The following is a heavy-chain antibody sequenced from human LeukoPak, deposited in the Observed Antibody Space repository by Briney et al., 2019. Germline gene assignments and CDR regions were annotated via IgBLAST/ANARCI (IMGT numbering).Heavy chain of an antibody. CDR3: ARDGTHYYDQLGDAFDI. CDR2: ISSSGSTI. D-gene: IGHD3-22*01. CDR1: GFTFSDYY. J-gene: IGHJ3*02. V-gene: IGHV3-11*04. Sequence: GGSLRLSCAASGFTFSDYYMSWIRQAPGKGLEWVSYISSSGSTIYYADSVKGRFTISRDNAKNSLYLQMNSLRAGDTAVYYCARDGTHYYDQLGDAFDIWGQGTMVTVSS.